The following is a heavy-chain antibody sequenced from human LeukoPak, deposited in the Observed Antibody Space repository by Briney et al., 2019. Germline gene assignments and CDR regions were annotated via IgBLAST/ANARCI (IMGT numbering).Heavy chain of an antibody. CDR1: GFNFSSYE. J-gene: IGHJ4*02. V-gene: IGHV3-48*03. D-gene: IGHD5-18*01. CDR2: ISTSGTII. Sequence: PGGSLRLSCAASGFNFSSYEMDWVRQAPGKGLEWVSYISTSGTIIYYADSVKGRFTISRDNAKNSLYLQMNSLRAEDTAVYYCARGSGHVDTAMAHDYWGQGTLVTVSS. CDR3: ARGSGHVDTAMAHDY.